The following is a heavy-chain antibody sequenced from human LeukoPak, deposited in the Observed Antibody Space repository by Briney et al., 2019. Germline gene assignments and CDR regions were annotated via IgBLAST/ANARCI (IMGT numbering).Heavy chain of an antibody. CDR1: GGSISSSSYY. Sequence: PSETLSLTCTVSGGSISSSSYYWGWIRQPPGKGLEWIGSIYYSGSTYYNPSLKSRVTISVDTSKNQFSLKLSSVTAADTAVYYCARTDSSGYITDYWGQGTLVTVSS. D-gene: IGHD3-22*01. CDR2: IYYSGST. J-gene: IGHJ4*02. CDR3: ARTDSSGYITDY. V-gene: IGHV4-39*07.